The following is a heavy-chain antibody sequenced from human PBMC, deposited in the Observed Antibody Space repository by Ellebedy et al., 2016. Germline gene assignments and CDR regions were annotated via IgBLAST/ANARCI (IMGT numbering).Heavy chain of an antibody. CDR1: GFTFTSSA. V-gene: IGHV1-58*01. CDR2: IVVGSGNT. CDR3: ATMRGRGSGRDYYYGMDV. J-gene: IGHJ6*02. D-gene: IGHD3-10*01. Sequence: SVKVSXXASGFTFTSSAVQWVRQARGQRLEWIGWIVVGSGNTNYAQKFQERVTITRDMSTSTAYMELSSLRSEDTAVYYCATMRGRGSGRDYYYGMDVWGQGTTVTVSS.